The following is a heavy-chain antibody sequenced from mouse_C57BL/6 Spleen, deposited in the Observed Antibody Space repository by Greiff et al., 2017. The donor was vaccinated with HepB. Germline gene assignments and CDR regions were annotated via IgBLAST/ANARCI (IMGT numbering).Heavy chain of an antibody. Sequence: EVQLQQSGPGMVKPSQSLSLTCTVTGYSITSGYDWHWIRHFPGNKLEWMGYISYSGSTNYNPSLKSRISITHDTSKNHFFLKLNSVTTEDTATYYCARDGRLRRTDWYFDVWGTGTTVTVSS. D-gene: IGHD2-2*01. CDR2: ISYSGST. CDR3: ARDGRLRRTDWYFDV. V-gene: IGHV3-1*01. CDR1: GYSITSGYD. J-gene: IGHJ1*03.